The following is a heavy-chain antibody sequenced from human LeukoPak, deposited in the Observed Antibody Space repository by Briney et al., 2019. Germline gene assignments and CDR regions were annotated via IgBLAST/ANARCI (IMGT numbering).Heavy chain of an antibody. D-gene: IGHD1-20*01. CDR1: RYTFTGYY. CDR2: INPNSGGT. CDR3: ARGLTGTGRFDP. V-gene: IGHV1-2*02. Sequence: ASVKVSCKASRYTFTGYYMHWVRQAPGQGLEWMGWINPNSGGTNYAQKFQGRVTMTRDTSISTAYMELSRLRSEDTAVYYCARGLTGTGRFDPWGQGTLVTVSS. J-gene: IGHJ5*02.